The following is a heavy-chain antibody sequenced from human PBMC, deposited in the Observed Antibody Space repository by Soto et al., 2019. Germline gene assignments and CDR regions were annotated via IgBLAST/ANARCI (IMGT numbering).Heavy chain of an antibody. J-gene: IGHJ6*02. CDR2: IIPIVGIA. D-gene: IGHD2-2*01. CDR3: TRNNCTRTSCNRYYGMDV. Sequence: QVQLVQSGAEVKKPGSSVKVSCKASGGTFSSYTISWVRQAPGQGLEWMGWIIPIVGIANYAQKFQGSVTSTANKTNITANMQMSSPKYEDTAVYYCTRNNCTRTSCNRYYGMDVWGQGTTVTVSS. CDR1: GGTFSSYT. V-gene: IGHV1-69*02.